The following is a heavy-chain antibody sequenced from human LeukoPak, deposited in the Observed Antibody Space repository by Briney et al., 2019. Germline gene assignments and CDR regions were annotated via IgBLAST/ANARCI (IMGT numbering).Heavy chain of an antibody. D-gene: IGHD1-1*01. CDR1: GGSISSSDYY. CDR2: IFYSGST. J-gene: IGHJ4*02. V-gene: IGHV4-39*01. CDR3: ARHPRYAAYYFDY. Sequence: SETLSLTCTVSGGSISSSDYYWGWLRQPPGKGLEWFGSIFYSGSTYYNPSLKSRVTISVDTSKNQFSLKLSSVTAADTAVYYCARHPRYAAYYFDYWGQGTLVTVSS.